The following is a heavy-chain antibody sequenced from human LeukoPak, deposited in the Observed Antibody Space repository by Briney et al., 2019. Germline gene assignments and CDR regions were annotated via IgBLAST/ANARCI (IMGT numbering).Heavy chain of an antibody. J-gene: IGHJ4*02. Sequence: GGSLRLSCAASGFTFSSYSMSWVRQAPGKGLEWVSAITDSGTGTYYADSVKGRFTISRGNSKNTLYLQMNSLRAEDTAIYFCARDSPVLTYWGQGTLVTVSS. V-gene: IGHV3-23*01. CDR3: ARDSPVLTY. CDR2: ITDSGTGT. CDR1: GFTFSSYS.